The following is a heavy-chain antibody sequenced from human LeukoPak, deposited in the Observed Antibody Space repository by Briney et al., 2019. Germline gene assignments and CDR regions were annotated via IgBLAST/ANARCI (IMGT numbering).Heavy chain of an antibody. J-gene: IGHJ5*02. Sequence: PGGSLRLSCAASGFTFSDYYMSWIRQAPGKGLEWVSYISSSGSTIYYADSVKGRFTISRDNAKNSLYLQMNSLRAEDTAVYYCARTDSNVDTAMDTWGQGTLVTVSS. CDR3: ARTDSNVDTAMDT. CDR2: ISSSGSTI. V-gene: IGHV3-11*01. D-gene: IGHD5-18*01. CDR1: GFTFSDYY.